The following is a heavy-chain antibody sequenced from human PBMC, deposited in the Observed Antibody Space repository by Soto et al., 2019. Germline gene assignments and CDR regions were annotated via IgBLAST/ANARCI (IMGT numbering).Heavy chain of an antibody. CDR3: ARSMLYDPPNYYYYGMDV. CDR2: IYPGGSDT. Sequence: GESLKICWKGAGYSCTSYGSGVGREMRGKGLEWMGIIYPGGSDTRYSPSFQGQVTISADNSISTAYLQWSSLKASDTAMYYCARSMLYDPPNYYYYGMDVWGQGTTVPVS. J-gene: IGHJ6*02. V-gene: IGHV5-51*01. D-gene: IGHD2-8*01. CDR1: GYSCTSYG.